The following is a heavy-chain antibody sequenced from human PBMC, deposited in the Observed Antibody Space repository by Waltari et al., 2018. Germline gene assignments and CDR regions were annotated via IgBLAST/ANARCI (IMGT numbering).Heavy chain of an antibody. CDR1: GFTFTTYE. Sequence: EVQLVESGGGLVQPGGSLRLSCAASGFTFTTYEMNWVRRAPGKGLGWVSYISSSGRTVYYADAVKGRFTISRDNANNSLFLQMNSLRAEDTAVYYCARRGVLSTSDYFYYYGMDVWGQGTTVTVSS. J-gene: IGHJ6*02. CDR3: ARRGVLSTSDYFYYYGMDV. D-gene: IGHD3-10*01. CDR2: ISSSGRTV. V-gene: IGHV3-48*03.